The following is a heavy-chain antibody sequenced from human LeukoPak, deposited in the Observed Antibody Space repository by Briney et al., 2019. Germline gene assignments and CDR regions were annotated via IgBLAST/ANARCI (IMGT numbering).Heavy chain of an antibody. D-gene: IGHD6-13*01. J-gene: IGHJ4*02. Sequence: GGSLRLSCAASGFTFSSYAMSWVRQAPGKELEWVSAISGSGGSTYYADSVKGRFTISRDNSKNTLYLQMNSLRAEDTAVYYCANAKILAAALDYWGQGTLVTVSS. CDR1: GFTFSSYA. V-gene: IGHV3-23*01. CDR2: ISGSGGST. CDR3: ANAKILAAALDY.